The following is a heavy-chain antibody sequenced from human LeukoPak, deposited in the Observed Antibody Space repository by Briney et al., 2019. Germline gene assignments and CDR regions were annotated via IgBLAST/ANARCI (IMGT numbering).Heavy chain of an antibody. Sequence: NPSETLSLTCTVSGGSISSGDYYWSWIRQPPGKGLEWIGYIYYSGSTYYNPSLKSRVTISVDTSKNQFSLKLSSVTAADTAVYYCARDLGSGSIPRNYFDYWGQGTLVTVSS. V-gene: IGHV4-30-4*01. J-gene: IGHJ4*02. CDR2: IYYSGST. D-gene: IGHD3-10*01. CDR3: ARDLGSGSIPRNYFDY. CDR1: GGSISSGDYY.